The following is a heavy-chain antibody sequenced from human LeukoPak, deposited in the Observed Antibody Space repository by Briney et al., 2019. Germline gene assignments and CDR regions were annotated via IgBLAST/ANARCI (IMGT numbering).Heavy chain of an antibody. CDR1: GGSISSHY. CDR2: IYYSGST. J-gene: IGHJ4*02. Sequence: SETLSLTCTVSGGSISSHYWSWIRQPPGKGLEWIGYIYYSGSTNYNPSLKSRVTISVDTSKNQFSLKLSSVTAADTAVYYCASFNYYDSSGYPYWGQGTLVTASS. V-gene: IGHV4-59*11. CDR3: ASFNYYDSSGYPY. D-gene: IGHD3-22*01.